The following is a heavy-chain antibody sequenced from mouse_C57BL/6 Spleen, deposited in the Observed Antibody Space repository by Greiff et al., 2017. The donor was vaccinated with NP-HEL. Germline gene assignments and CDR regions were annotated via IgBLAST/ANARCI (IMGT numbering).Heavy chain of an antibody. Sequence: EVKLMESGPGLVKPSQSLSLTCSVTGYSITSGYYWNWIRQFPGNKLEWMGYISYDGSNNYNPSLKNRISITRDTSKNQFFLKLNSVTTEDTATYYCARDQWGYFDYWGQGTTLTVSS. V-gene: IGHV3-6*01. J-gene: IGHJ2*01. CDR3: ARDQWGYFDY. CDR2: ISYDGSN. CDR1: GYSITSGYY.